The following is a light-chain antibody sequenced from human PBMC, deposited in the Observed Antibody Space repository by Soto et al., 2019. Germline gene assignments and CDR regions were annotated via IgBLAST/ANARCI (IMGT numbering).Light chain of an antibody. CDR2: GAS. CDR3: QQYGSSPWT. CDR1: QSVTNNY. J-gene: IGKJ1*01. V-gene: IGKV3-20*01. Sequence: EIALTHSPATLSLSPGEIATLSCRASQSVTNNYFAWYKQKPGQAPRLLIYGASRRATGIPDRFSGSGSGTDFTLTISRLEPEDFAVHYCQQYGSSPWTFGQGTKVDIK.